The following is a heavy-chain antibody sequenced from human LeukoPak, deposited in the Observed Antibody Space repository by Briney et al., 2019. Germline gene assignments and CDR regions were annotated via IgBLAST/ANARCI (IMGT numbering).Heavy chain of an antibody. CDR2: IWYDGSNK. Sequence: GGSLRLSCAASGFTFSSYGIHWVRQAPGKGLEWVAVIWYDGSNKYYADSVKGRFTISRDNSKNTLYLQMNSLRAEDTAVYYCAREAAAGTDYYYGMDVWGQGTTVTVSS. CDR1: GFTFSSYG. CDR3: AREAAAGTDYYYGMDV. D-gene: IGHD6-13*01. J-gene: IGHJ6*02. V-gene: IGHV3-33*01.